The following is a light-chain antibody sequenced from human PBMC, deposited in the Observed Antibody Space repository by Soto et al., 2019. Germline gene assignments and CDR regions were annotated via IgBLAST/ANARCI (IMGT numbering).Light chain of an antibody. CDR1: QSLVYSDGNTY. V-gene: IGKV2-30*01. CDR3: MQAAHCPYT. Sequence: DVVMTQSPLSLPVTLGQPASISCRSSQSLVYSDGNTYLNWFLQRPGQSPRRLIYKVSNRDSGVPDRFSGSGSGTDFTLKISWVEAEDVGVYYCMQAAHCPYTFGQGTRLEIK. J-gene: IGKJ2*01. CDR2: KVS.